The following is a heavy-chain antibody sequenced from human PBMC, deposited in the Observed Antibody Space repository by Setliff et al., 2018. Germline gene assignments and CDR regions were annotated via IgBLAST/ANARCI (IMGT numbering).Heavy chain of an antibody. D-gene: IGHD2-15*01. CDR2: INNYSFKT. Sequence: ASVKVSCKASGYTYTNYGITWVRQAPGQGLEWMGWINNYSFKTNYPQKFLGRVTMTTDTSTSTAYMELKSLRSAATAVDYCARINFYVSGGSASYAEKFQGRVTMTRDTSTSTIYMELASLIYDDTAVYYCARAGDAATNRKGVFEFWGQGTLVTVSS. J-gene: IGHJ4*02. CDR1: GYTYTNYG. V-gene: IGHV1-18*01. CDR3: ARINFYVSGGSASYAEKFQGRVTMTRDTSTSTIYMELASLIYDDTAVYYCARAGDAATNRKGVFEF.